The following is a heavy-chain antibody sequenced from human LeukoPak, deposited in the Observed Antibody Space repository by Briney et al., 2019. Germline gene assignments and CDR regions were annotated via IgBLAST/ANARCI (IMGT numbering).Heavy chain of an antibody. V-gene: IGHV3-33*01. CDR3: ARGVLSRQYYYDSSGYYTFDY. D-gene: IGHD3-22*01. Sequence: PGGSLRLSCAASGFTFSSYGMHWVRQAPGKGLEWVAVIWYDGSNKYYADSVKGRFTISRDNSKNTLYLQMNSLRAEDTAVYYCARGVLSRQYYYDSSGYYTFDYWGQGTLVTVSS. J-gene: IGHJ4*02. CDR2: IWYDGSNK. CDR1: GFTFSSYG.